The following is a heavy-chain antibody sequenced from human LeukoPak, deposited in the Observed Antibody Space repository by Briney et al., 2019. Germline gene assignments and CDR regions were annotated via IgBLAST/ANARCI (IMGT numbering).Heavy chain of an antibody. J-gene: IGHJ4*02. CDR1: GFTFSSYA. Sequence: PGGSLRLSCAASGFTFSSYAMSWVRQAPGKGLEWVSAISGSGGSTYYADSVKGRFTISRDNSKNTLYLQMNSLRAEDTAVYYCAKALRFLEWLLYDGLFDYWGQGTLVTVSS. CDR3: AKALRFLEWLLYDGLFDY. CDR2: ISGSGGST. D-gene: IGHD3-3*01. V-gene: IGHV3-23*01.